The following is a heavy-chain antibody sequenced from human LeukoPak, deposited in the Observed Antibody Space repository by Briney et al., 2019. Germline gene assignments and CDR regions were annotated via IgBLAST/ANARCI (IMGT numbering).Heavy chain of an antibody. CDR1: GFTFDDYA. CDR3: AGGWPEFCY. CDR2: ISWNSGSI. J-gene: IGHJ4*02. D-gene: IGHD6-19*01. Sequence: LGRALRLSCAASGFTFDDYAMHWVRQAPGKGLEWVSGISWNSGSIGYADSVKGRFTISRDNAKNSLYLQMNSLRAEDAAVYYCAGGWPEFCYWGQGTLVTVSS. V-gene: IGHV3-9*01.